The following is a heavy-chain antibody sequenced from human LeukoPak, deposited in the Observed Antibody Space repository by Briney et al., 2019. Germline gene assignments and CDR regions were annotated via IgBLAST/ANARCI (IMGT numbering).Heavy chain of an antibody. CDR1: GGSISSYY. CDR3: ARDSGATEDFDY. CDR2: TYYSGST. Sequence: SETLCLTCTVSGGSISSYYSSWIRQPPRKGLEWIWYTYYSGSTNYHPSLKSRVTISVDTSKNQFSLKLSSVTAADTAVYYCARDSGATEDFDYWGQGTLVTVSP. J-gene: IGHJ4*02. D-gene: IGHD1-26*01. V-gene: IGHV4-59*01.